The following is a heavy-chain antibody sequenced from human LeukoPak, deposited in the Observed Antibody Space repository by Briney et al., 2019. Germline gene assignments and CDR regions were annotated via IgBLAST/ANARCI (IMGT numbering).Heavy chain of an antibody. Sequence: SETLSLTCTVSGGSISSYYWSWIRQPPGKGLEWIGYIYYSGSTNYNPSLKSRVTISVDTSKNQFSLKLSSVTAADTAVYYCASPVTPYYYGMDVWGQGTTVTVSS. D-gene: IGHD3-16*02. J-gene: IGHJ6*02. V-gene: IGHV4-59*01. CDR2: IYYSGST. CDR1: GGSISSYY. CDR3: ASPVTPYYYGMDV.